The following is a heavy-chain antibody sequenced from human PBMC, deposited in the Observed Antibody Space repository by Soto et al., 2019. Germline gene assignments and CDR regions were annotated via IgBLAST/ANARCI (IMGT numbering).Heavy chain of an antibody. CDR3: AAGGGLPRYY. D-gene: IGHD5-12*01. V-gene: IGHV4-30-2*01. Sequence: SETLSLTCAVSGGSISSGGYSWSWIRQPPGKGLEWIGYIYNSGSTYYNPSLKSRVTISVDRSKNQFSLKLSSVTAADTAVYYCAAGGGLPRYYWGQGTLVTVSS. J-gene: IGHJ4*02. CDR2: IYNSGST. CDR1: GGSISSGGYS.